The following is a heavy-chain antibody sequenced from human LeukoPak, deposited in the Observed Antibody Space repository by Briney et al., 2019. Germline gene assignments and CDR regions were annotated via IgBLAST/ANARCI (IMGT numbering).Heavy chain of an antibody. CDR1: GGSISSSSYY. CDR3: ARDSNYDFWSGSLYYFDY. J-gene: IGHJ4*02. CDR2: IYYSGST. D-gene: IGHD3-3*01. V-gene: IGHV4-39*02. Sequence: SETLSLTCTVSGGSISSSSYYWGWIRHPPGKGLEWIGSIYYSGSTYYNPSLKSRVTISVDTSKNQFSLNLSSVTAADTAVYYCARDSNYDFWSGSLYYFDYWGQGTLVTVSS.